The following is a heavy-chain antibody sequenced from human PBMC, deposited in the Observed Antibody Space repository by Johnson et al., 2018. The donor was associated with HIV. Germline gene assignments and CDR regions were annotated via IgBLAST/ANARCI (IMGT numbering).Heavy chain of an antibody. V-gene: IGHV3-23*04. CDR3: ARSLIAAADAFDI. J-gene: IGHJ3*02. Sequence: VQLVESGGGLVQPGGSLRLSCAASGFTFSTYAMSWVRQAPGRGLEWVSAISGGGGSTYYADSVQGRFTLSRDNSQNMVYLQMNSLRAEETAVYYCARSLIAAADAFDIWGQGTMVTVSS. CDR2: ISGGGGST. D-gene: IGHD6-13*01. CDR1: GFTFSTYA.